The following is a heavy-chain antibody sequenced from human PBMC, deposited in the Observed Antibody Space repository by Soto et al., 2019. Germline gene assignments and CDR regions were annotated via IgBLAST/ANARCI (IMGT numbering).Heavy chain of an antibody. CDR3: VRGVLS. J-gene: IGHJ1*01. CDR2: IHHSGST. Sequence: QVQLQESGPGLVKASQTLSLACNVSAGSISSGGYYWTWIRQHPGKGLEWIGNIHHSGSTFYNPSLKSRVSISVDTSKNQFSLKLSCVTAADTAVYFCVRGVLSWGQGTLVTVSS. CDR1: AGSISSGGYY. D-gene: IGHD3-10*01. V-gene: IGHV4-31*03.